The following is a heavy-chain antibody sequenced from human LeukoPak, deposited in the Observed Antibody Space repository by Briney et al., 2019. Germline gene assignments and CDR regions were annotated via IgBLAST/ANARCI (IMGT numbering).Heavy chain of an antibody. V-gene: IGHV3-30-3*01. Sequence: SYDGSNKYYADSVKGRFTTSRDNSKNTLYLQMNSLRAEDAAVYYCARQYYYDSSGYSTFDYWGQGTLVTVSS. CDR2: SYDGSNK. CDR3: ARQYYYDSSGYSTFDY. D-gene: IGHD3-22*01. J-gene: IGHJ4*02.